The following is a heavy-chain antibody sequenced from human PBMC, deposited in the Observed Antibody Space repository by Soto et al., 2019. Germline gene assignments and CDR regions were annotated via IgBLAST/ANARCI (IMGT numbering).Heavy chain of an antibody. V-gene: IGHV1-18*01. D-gene: IGHD3-9*01. CDR3: ARVSWLHNLFDP. Sequence: QVQLVQSGAEVKKPGASVSVSCKASGYTFNTFGISWVRQAPGQGLEWMGWISPYNGHTNYAQKFQGRVTMTTDTPTSTAYMELRSLRSDDTAVYYCARVSWLHNLFDPWGQGTLVTVSS. J-gene: IGHJ5*02. CDR1: GYTFNTFG. CDR2: ISPYNGHT.